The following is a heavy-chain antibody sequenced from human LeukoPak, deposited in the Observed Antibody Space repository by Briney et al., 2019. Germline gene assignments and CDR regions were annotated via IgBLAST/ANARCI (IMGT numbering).Heavy chain of an antibody. Sequence: GGSLRLSCAASGFTFSRYWMSWVRKAPGQGMEWVANIKQDGREKYYVDPVKGRFTISRDNAKNSLYLQMNSLRAEDTAVYYCARDSSNYYMDVWGKGTTVTVSS. J-gene: IGHJ6*03. CDR1: GFTFSRYW. CDR3: ARDSSNYYMDV. V-gene: IGHV3-7*01. CDR2: IKQDGREK.